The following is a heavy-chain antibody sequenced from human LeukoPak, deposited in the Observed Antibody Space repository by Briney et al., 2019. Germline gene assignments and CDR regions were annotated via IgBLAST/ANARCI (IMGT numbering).Heavy chain of an antibody. CDR2: INSDGSST. Sequence: GGSLRLSCVASGFTFSSYWMHWVRQAPGKGLVWVSRINSDGSSTTYADSVKGRFTISRDNAKNTLYLRAEDTAVYYCARDAGWELLKLYYYYMDVWGKGTTVTVSS. D-gene: IGHD1-26*01. J-gene: IGHJ6*03. V-gene: IGHV3-74*01. CDR1: GFTFSSYW. CDR3: ARDAGWELLKLYYYYMDV.